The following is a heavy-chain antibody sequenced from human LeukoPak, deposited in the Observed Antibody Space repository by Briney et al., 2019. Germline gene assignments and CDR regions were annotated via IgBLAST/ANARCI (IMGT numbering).Heavy chain of an antibody. J-gene: IGHJ5*02. V-gene: IGHV4-38-2*02. CDR3: ATPGLSGGWYWFDP. D-gene: IGHD6-19*01. Sequence: PSETLSLTCTVSGYSISSGYYWGWIRQPPGKGLEWIGSIYHSGSTYYNPSLKSRVTTSVDTSKNQFSLKLSSVTAADTAVYYCATPGLSGGWYWFDPWGQGTLVTVSS. CDR2: IYHSGST. CDR1: GYSISSGYY.